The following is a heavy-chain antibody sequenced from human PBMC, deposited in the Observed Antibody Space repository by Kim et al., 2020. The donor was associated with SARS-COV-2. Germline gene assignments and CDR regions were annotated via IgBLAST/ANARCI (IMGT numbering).Heavy chain of an antibody. CDR3: ARDPGIVGLTSKKFFDY. CDR1: GYTFTSYY. CDR2: INPSGGST. D-gene: IGHD1-26*01. V-gene: IGHV1-46*01. J-gene: IGHJ4*02. Sequence: VSVKVSCKASGYTFTSYYMHWVRQAPEQGLEWMGIINPSGGSTTYAQKFNDRVTMTRDTSTSTVYMELSSLRSEDTAVYYCARDPGIVGLTSKKFFDYWGQGTLVTVSS.